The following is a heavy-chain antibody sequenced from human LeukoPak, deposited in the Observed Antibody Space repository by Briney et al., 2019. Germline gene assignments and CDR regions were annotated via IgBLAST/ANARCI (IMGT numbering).Heavy chain of an antibody. V-gene: IGHV3-30*03. Sequence: GGSLRLSCAASGFTFRNYGMHWVRQAPGKGLEWVSIISYDGSNKYYADSVKGRFTISRDNSKSTLYLQMNSLRTEDTAVYFCATLRYGSGSYYADYWGQGTLVTVSS. CDR3: ATLRYGSGSYYADY. CDR1: GFTFRNYG. J-gene: IGHJ4*02. D-gene: IGHD3-10*01. CDR2: ISYDGSNK.